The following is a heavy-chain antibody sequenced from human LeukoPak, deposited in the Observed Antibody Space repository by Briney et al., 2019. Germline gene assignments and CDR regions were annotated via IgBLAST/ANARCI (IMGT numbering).Heavy chain of an antibody. CDR2: INDSGGST. CDR3: AETLKLGISTGYFDY. Sequence: GGSLRLSCAASGFTFSSYAMSWVRQAPGKGLEWVSGINDSGGSTYYADSVKGRFTISRDNSKNTLYPQMNSLRAEDTAVYYCAETLKLGISTGYFDYWGQGTLVTVSS. J-gene: IGHJ4*02. D-gene: IGHD3-9*01. V-gene: IGHV3-23*01. CDR1: GFTFSSYA.